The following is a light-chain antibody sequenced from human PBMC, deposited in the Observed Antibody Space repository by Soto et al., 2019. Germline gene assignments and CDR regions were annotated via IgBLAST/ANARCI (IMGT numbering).Light chain of an antibody. CDR1: QSISSW. Sequence: DIQMTQSPSTLSASVGDRVTITCRASQSISSWLAWYQHKPGKAPKLLSYKASSLESGVPSRFSAGGSGTEFTLTINSLQPDDFATYFCQQDNSYPWTFGQGTKVEIK. J-gene: IGKJ1*01. CDR2: KAS. V-gene: IGKV1-5*03. CDR3: QQDNSYPWT.